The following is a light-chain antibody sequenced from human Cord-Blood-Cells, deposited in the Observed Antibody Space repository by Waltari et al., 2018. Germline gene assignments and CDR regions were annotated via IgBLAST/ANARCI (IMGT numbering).Light chain of an antibody. J-gene: IGLJ2*01. CDR2: EVS. CDR1: SSDVGRYHY. CDR3: SSYAGSNNLV. V-gene: IGLV2-8*01. Sequence: QSALTQPPSASGSPGQSVTISCPGTSSDVGRYHYVSWYQQHPGKAPKLMIYEVSKRPSGVPDRFSGSKSGNTASLTVSGLQAEDEADYYCSSYAGSNNLVFGGGTKLTVL.